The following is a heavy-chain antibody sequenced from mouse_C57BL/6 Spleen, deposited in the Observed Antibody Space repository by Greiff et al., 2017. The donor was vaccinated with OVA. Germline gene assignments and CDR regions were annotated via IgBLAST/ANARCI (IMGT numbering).Heavy chain of an antibody. Sequence: QVQLQQPGAELVKPGASVKLSCKASGYTFTSYWMHWVKQRPGQGLEWIGMIHPNSGSTNYNEKFKSKATLTVDKSSSTAYRQLSSLTSEDSAVYYCARWELGRWGDYWGQGTTLTVSS. CDR3: ARWELGRWGDY. J-gene: IGHJ2*01. CDR2: IHPNSGST. V-gene: IGHV1-64*01. D-gene: IGHD4-1*01. CDR1: GYTFTSYW.